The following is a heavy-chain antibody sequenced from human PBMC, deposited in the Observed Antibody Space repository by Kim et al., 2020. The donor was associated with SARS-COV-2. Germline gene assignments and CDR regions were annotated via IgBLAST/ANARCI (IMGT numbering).Heavy chain of an antibody. J-gene: IGHJ6*02. CDR1: GYTFTSYG. D-gene: IGHD3-16*01. V-gene: IGHV1-18*01. CDR3: ARDATFPLGTTWGYYYGMDV. Sequence: ASVKVSCKASGYTFTSYGISWVRQAPGQGLEWMGWISAYNGNTNYAQKLQGRVTMTTDTSTSTAYMELRSLRSDDTAVYYCARDATFPLGTTWGYYYGMDVWGQGTTVTVSS. CDR2: ISAYNGNT.